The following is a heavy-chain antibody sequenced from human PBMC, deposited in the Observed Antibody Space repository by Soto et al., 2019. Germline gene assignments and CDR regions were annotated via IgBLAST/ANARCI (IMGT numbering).Heavy chain of an antibody. V-gene: IGHV3-30*03. CDR1: GFTFSSYG. CDR2: ISYDGSNK. CDR3: ARGQGSGYPGDGEFDI. D-gene: IGHD5-12*01. J-gene: IGHJ3*02. Sequence: GGSLRLSCAASGFTFSSYGMHWVRQAPGKGLEWVAVISYDGSNKYYADSVKGRFTISRDNSKNTLYLQMNSLRAEDTAVYYCARGQGSGYPGDGEFDIWGQGTMVTVSS.